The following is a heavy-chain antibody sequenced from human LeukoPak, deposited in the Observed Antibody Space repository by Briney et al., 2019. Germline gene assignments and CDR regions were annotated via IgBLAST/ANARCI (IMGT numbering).Heavy chain of an antibody. D-gene: IGHD3-10*01. CDR2: ISHDGSNK. J-gene: IGHJ3*02. V-gene: IGHV3-30-3*01. CDR1: GFTFSSYA. CDR3: ARDQFGELVVCTFHI. Sequence: GGSLRLSCAASGFTFSSYAMHWVRQAPGKGLEWVAVISHDGSNKYYADSVKGRFTISRDNSKNTLYLQMNSLGAEDTAVYYCARDQFGELVVCTFHIWGQGTMVTVSS.